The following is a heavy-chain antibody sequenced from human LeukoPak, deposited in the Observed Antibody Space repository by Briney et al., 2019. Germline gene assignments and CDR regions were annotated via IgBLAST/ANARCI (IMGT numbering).Heavy chain of an antibody. V-gene: IGHV3-7*01. D-gene: IGHD3-10*01. Sequence: PSETLSLTCAVYGGSFSGYYWSWIRQPPGKGLEWVANIKQDGSEKYYVDSVKGRFTISRDNAKNSLYLQMNSLRAEDTAVYYCARDGGYGSGSYYTLDYWGQGTLVTVSS. J-gene: IGHJ4*02. CDR2: IKQDGSEK. CDR1: GGSFSGYY. CDR3: ARDGGYGSGSYYTLDY.